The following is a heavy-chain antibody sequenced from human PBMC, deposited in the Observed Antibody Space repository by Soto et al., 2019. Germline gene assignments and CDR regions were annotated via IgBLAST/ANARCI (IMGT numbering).Heavy chain of an antibody. CDR1: GFTFSDYG. J-gene: IGHJ4*02. V-gene: IGHV3-23*01. Sequence: PGGSLRLSCAASGFTFSDYGMSWVRQAPGKGLEWVSAISSRTGSTTYYADSVKGRFTISRDNSKNTLYLQMNSLRAEDTAVYHCAKRIVGAAVFDYWGQGTLVTVSS. CDR3: AKRIVGAAVFDY. D-gene: IGHD1-26*01. CDR2: ISSRTGSTT.